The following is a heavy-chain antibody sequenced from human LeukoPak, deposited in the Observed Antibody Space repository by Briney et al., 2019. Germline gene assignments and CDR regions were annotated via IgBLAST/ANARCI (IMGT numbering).Heavy chain of an antibody. CDR3: ARSADYGSGSYIVDP. Sequence: PSETLSLTCTVSGGSISNSDYYWSWIRHHPGKGLEWIGYIYYSGSTYYNPSLKSRVTISVDTSKNQFSLKLISVTAADTAVYYCARSADYGSGSYIVDPWGQGTLVTVSS. J-gene: IGHJ5*02. CDR2: IYYSGST. V-gene: IGHV4-31*03. CDR1: GGSISNSDYY. D-gene: IGHD3-10*01.